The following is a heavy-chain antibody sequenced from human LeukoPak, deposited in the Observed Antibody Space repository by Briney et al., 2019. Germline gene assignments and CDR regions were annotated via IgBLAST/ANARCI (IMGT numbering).Heavy chain of an antibody. CDR1: GYTFTGYY. J-gene: IGHJ6*03. V-gene: IGHV1-2*02. Sequence: ASVKVSCKASGYTFTGYYMHWVRQAPGQGLEWMGWINPNSGGTNYAQKFQGRVTMTRDMSTSTVYMELSSLRSEDTAVYYCARDGSGSYYFDRYYYYYMDVWGRGTTVTVSS. CDR2: INPNSGGT. CDR3: ARDGSGSYYFDRYYYYYMDV. D-gene: IGHD1-26*01.